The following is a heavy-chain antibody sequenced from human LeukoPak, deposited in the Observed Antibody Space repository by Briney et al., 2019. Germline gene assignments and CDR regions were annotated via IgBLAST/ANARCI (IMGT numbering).Heavy chain of an antibody. CDR3: ARDPGSSPGGYFDY. V-gene: IGHV4-4*07. CDR1: GGSISSYY. CDR2: IYTSGST. D-gene: IGHD6-6*01. Sequence: NSSETLSLTCTVSGGSISSYYWSWIRQPAGKGLEWIGRIYTSGSTNYNPSPKSRVTMSVDTSKNQFSLKLSSVTAADTAVYYCARDPGSSPGGYFDYWGQGTLVTVSS. J-gene: IGHJ4*02.